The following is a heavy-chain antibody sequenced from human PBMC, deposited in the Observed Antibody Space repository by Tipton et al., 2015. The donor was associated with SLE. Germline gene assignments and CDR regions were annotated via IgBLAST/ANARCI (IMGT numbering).Heavy chain of an antibody. CDR2: IYYSGST. CDR1: GGSISSGDYY. Sequence: TLSLTCTVSGGSISSGDYYWSWIRQPPGKGLEWIGYIYYSGSTFYNPSLKSRVTISVDTSKNQFSLKLSSVTAADTAVYYCARDPLHGYCSGGSCPEDYWGQGTLVTVSS. CDR3: ARDPLHGYCSGGSCPEDY. V-gene: IGHV4-30-4*01. D-gene: IGHD2-15*01. J-gene: IGHJ4*02.